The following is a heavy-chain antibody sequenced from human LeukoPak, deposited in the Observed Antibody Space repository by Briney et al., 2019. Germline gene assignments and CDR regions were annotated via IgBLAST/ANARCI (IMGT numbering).Heavy chain of an antibody. Sequence: GGSLRLSCAASGFTFSSYGMHWVRQAPGKGLEWVAVISYDGSNKYYADSVKGRFTIPRDNSKNTLYLQMNSLRAEDTAVYYCAKDSRWLVRGYFDYWGQGTLVTVSS. J-gene: IGHJ4*02. CDR1: GFTFSSYG. CDR2: ISYDGSNK. CDR3: AKDSRWLVRGYFDY. D-gene: IGHD6-19*01. V-gene: IGHV3-30*18.